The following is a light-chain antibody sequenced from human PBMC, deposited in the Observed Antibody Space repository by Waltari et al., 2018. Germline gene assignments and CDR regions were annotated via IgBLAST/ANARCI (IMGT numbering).Light chain of an antibody. CDR2: YDS. CDR3: QVWDDSNNSGV. V-gene: IGLV3-21*04. J-gene: IGLJ3*02. Sequence: YVLTQPPSLSVATGETARLTCGGDNIESKSVSWYQFKPGQAPLLVMFYDSDRPPGIPERLSGSNSGNTATLTITWVEAGDEADYHCQVWDDSNNSGVFGGGTKLTVL. CDR1: NIESKS.